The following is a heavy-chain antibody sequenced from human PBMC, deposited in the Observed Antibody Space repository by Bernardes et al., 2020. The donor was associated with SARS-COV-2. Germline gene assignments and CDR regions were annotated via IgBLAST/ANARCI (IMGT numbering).Heavy chain of an antibody. Sequence: ASVKVSCKASGYNIIDYEVHWVRQAPGQRLEWLGRIFPYTRNTKYKQNFDGRVTLTTDTSTSTVYMELRSLTSDDTAMYYCARHSSPSSPFYYFNFWGQGSLVTVSS. V-gene: IGHV1-18*01. CDR1: GYNIIDYE. J-gene: IGHJ4*02. CDR2: IFPYTRNT. CDR3: ARHSSPSSPFYYFNF. D-gene: IGHD6-6*01.